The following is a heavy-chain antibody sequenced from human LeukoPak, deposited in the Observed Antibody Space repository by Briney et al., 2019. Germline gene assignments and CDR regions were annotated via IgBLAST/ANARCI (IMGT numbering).Heavy chain of an antibody. V-gene: IGHV4-59*01. CDR2: IYYSGST. D-gene: IGHD2-2*01. J-gene: IGHJ3*02. Sequence: MPSETLSLTCTVSGGSISSYYWSWIRQPPGKGLEWIGYIYYSGSTNYNPSLKSRVTISVDTSKNQFSLKLSSVTAADTAVYYCAAYCSSTSCYDAFDIWGQGTMVTVSS. CDR3: AAYCSSTSCYDAFDI. CDR1: GGSISSYY.